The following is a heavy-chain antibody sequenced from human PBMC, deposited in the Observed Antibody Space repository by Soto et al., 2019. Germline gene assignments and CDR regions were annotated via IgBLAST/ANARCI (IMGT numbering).Heavy chain of an antibody. J-gene: IGHJ4*02. D-gene: IGHD3-16*01. CDR1: GFTLSDYY. Sequence: QVQLVESGGGLVKPGGSLRLSCAASGFTLSDYYMSWIRQAPGKGLEWVSHISGSGNTIDYADSVKGRFTISRDNAKNSLYLQMNSLRDDDTAVFYCARGRYALDYWGQGTPVTVSS. V-gene: IGHV3-11*01. CDR2: ISGSGNTI. CDR3: ARGRYALDY.